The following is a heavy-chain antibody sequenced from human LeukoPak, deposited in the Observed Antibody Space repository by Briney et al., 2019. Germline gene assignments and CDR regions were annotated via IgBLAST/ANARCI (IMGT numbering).Heavy chain of an antibody. J-gene: IGHJ4*02. V-gene: IGHV1-2*02. D-gene: IGHD1-26*01. CDR2: INPNSGGT. CDR3: ARGSSGNYAHFHF. CDR1: GNTLIGYF. Sequence: ASVKVSCKASGNTLIGYFMPGVHQAPGQGPRGLGWINPNSGGTNYAQKFQGRVTMTRDTSISTAYMELSSLTSDDTAVYYCARGSSGNYAHFHFWGQGTLVTVSS.